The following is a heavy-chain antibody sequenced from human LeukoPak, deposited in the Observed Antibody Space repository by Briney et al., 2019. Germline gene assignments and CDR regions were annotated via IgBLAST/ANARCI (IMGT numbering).Heavy chain of an antibody. J-gene: IGHJ6*02. CDR2: ISYDGSNT. CDR3: AKDSWGMDV. Sequence: GGSLRLSPAASVFTFSSSGIRCVRQAPGKGLEWVAVISYDGSNTYYADSVKGRFTISRDNSNNTLNLQMNSLRAEDTAVYYCAKDSWGMDVWGQGTTVTVSS. V-gene: IGHV3-30*18. CDR1: VFTFSSSG.